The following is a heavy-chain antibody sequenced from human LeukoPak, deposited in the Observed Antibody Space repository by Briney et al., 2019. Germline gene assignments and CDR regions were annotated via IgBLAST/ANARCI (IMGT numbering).Heavy chain of an antibody. J-gene: IGHJ4*02. Sequence: GGSLRLSCAASGFTFNNYAIHWVRQAPGKGLEWVAVISYDGSNKYYADSVKGRFTISRDNSKNTLFLQINSLRAEDTAVYYCARGLGKYCSGGSCYSRVGFDYWGQGTLVTVSS. CDR2: ISYDGSNK. V-gene: IGHV3-30-3*01. CDR3: ARGLGKYCSGGSCYSRVGFDY. CDR1: GFTFNNYA. D-gene: IGHD2-15*01.